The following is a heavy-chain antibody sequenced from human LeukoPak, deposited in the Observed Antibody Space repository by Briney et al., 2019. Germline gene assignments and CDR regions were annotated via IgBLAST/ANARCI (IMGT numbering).Heavy chain of an antibody. CDR2: IKQDGSEK. Sequence: GGSLRLSCAASGFTFSSYWMSWVRQAPGKGLEWVANIKQDGSEKYYVDSVKGRFTISRDNAKNSLYLQMNSLRAEDTAVYYCARVGYQMVRGVYPYYYYGMDVWGQGTTVTVSS. CDR1: GFTFSSYW. V-gene: IGHV3-7*01. CDR3: ARVGYQMVRGVYPYYYYGMDV. D-gene: IGHD3-10*01. J-gene: IGHJ6*02.